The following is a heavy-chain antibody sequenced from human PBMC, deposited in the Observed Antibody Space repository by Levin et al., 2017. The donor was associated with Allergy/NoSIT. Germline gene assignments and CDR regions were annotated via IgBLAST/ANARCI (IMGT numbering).Heavy chain of an antibody. CDR2: ISYSGST. CDR1: GGSINSNNYF. Sequence: SETLSLTCNVSGGSINSNNYFWAWIRQPPGKGLDWIGSISYSGSTFYDPSFMIRVTVSVDTSKTQFSLMVTSLTAADTAVDYCAKVKGDVNAAFETWGPGTLVTVSS. D-gene: IGHD2-21*02. CDR3: AKVKGDVNAAFET. J-gene: IGHJ3*02. V-gene: IGHV4-39*02.